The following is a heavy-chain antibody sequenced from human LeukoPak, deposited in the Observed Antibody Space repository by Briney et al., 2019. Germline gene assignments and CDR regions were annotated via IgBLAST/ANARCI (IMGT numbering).Heavy chain of an antibody. CDR2: MSNDGSNK. V-gene: IGHV3-30*18. D-gene: IGHD6-13*01. J-gene: IGHJ4*02. Sequence: GGSLRLSCAAFGFTFSSYGMHWVRQAPGKGLEWVAVMSNDGSNKYYADSVKGRFTISRDNSKNTLYLQMNSLRAEDTAIYYCVKSGIAAAGQRGYFDYWGQGTLVTVSS. CDR3: VKSGIAAAGQRGYFDY. CDR1: GFTFSSYG.